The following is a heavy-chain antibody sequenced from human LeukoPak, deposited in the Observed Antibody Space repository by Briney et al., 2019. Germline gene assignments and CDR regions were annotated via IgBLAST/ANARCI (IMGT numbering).Heavy chain of an antibody. J-gene: IGHJ6*02. CDR1: GSSISSGGYS. Sequence: SQTLSLTCAVSGSSISSGGYSWSWIRQPPGKGLEWIGYIYHSGSTYYNPSLKSRVTISVDTSKNQFSLNLMSVTAAGTAVYYCARNDDYGDYYYYYGMDVWGQGTTVTVSS. D-gene: IGHD4-17*01. CDR3: ARNDDYGDYYYYYGMDV. CDR2: IYHSGST. V-gene: IGHV4-30-2*01.